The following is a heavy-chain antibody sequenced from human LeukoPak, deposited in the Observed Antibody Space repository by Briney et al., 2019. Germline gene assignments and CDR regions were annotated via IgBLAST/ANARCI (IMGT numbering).Heavy chain of an antibody. D-gene: IGHD3-3*01. V-gene: IGHV3-23*01. CDR2: ISGSGGST. Sequence: GGSLRLSCAASGFTFSSYAMSWVRQAPGEGLEWVSAISGSGGSTYYADSVKGRFTISRDNSKNTLYLQMNSLRAEDTAVYYCAKVSRTSYYDFWSGYYYSGLFYGMDVWGQGTTVTVSS. CDR3: AKVSRTSYYDFWSGYYYSGLFYGMDV. CDR1: GFTFSSYA. J-gene: IGHJ6*02.